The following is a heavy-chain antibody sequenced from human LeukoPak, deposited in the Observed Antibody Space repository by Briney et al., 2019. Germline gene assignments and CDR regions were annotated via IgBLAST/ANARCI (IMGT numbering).Heavy chain of an antibody. V-gene: IGHV4-38-2*02. Sequence: PSETLSLTCTVSGYSINNGFYWGWIRQPPGKGLEWIGSIYHSERTHYNPSLKSRVTISVDTSKNQFSLKLSSVTAADAAVYYCGRVIAARPDDAFDIWGQGTMVTVSS. CDR1: GYSINNGFY. J-gene: IGHJ3*02. CDR3: GRVIAARPDDAFDI. D-gene: IGHD6-6*01. CDR2: IYHSERT.